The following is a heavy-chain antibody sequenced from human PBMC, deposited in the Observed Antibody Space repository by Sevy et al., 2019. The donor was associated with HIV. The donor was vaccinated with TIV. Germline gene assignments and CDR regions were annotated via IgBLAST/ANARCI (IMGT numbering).Heavy chain of an antibody. V-gene: IGHV4-59*13. CDR1: GGSISYYY. CDR3: AREGFTSSSFGWFDP. CDR2: IYDSGRT. Sequence: SETLSLTCTVSGGSISYYYWTWIRQPPGKGLEWIGYIYDSGRTNYNPSLKSRVTISVDTSKNQFSLKLSSVTAADTAVYYCAREGFTSSSFGWFDPWGQGTQVTVSS. D-gene: IGHD6-13*01. J-gene: IGHJ5*02.